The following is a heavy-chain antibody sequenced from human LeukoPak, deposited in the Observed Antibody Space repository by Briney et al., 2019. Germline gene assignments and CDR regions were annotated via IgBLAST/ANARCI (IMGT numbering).Heavy chain of an antibody. V-gene: IGHV3-30*02. Sequence: GGSLRLSCAASGFIFSSYGMHWVRQAPDKGLEWVAFIRYDGSRKYYADSVKGRFTISSDNSKNTLYLQMNSLRAEDTAMYYCAKVSLNMVNDAFDIWGQGTMVSVSS. D-gene: IGHD4/OR15-4a*01. CDR2: IRYDGSRK. CDR1: GFIFSSYG. J-gene: IGHJ3*02. CDR3: AKVSLNMVNDAFDI.